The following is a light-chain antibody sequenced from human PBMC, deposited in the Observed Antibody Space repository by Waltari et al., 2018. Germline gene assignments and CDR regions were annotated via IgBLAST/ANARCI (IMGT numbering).Light chain of an antibody. CDR3: QAWDSNTEV. J-gene: IGLJ2*01. Sequence: SYELTQPPSVSVSPGQTATITCSGDQLGNRFASWFQQKAGQSPVLVIYQDSRRPPGIPERFSGSNSGNTATLTISGPQPMDEADYYCQAWDSNTEVFGGGTKLTVL. CDR2: QDS. V-gene: IGLV3-1*01. CDR1: QLGNRF.